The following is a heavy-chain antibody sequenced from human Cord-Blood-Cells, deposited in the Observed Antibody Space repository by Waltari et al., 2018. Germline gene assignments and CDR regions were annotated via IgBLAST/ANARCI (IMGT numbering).Heavy chain of an antibody. CDR2: ISYDGSNR. CDR3: ARDPGYSGSYFDS. CDR1: GFTSSSYA. D-gene: IGHD1-26*01. V-gene: IGHV3-30-3*01. J-gene: IGHJ4*02. Sequence: QVQLVESGGGVVQPGRSLRLSCAAHGFTSSSYAMPWSRQGRGKGLEWGAVISYDGSNRDDADAGKGLFTNTRDNSKNTLYLEMSSMRAEDTAVDYCARDPGYSGSYFDSWGQGTLVTVSS.